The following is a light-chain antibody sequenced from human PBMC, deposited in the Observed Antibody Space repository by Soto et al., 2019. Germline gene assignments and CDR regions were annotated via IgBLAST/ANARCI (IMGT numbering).Light chain of an antibody. V-gene: IGLV4-69*01. Sequence: QLVLTQSPSASASLGASVKLTCTLSSGHSSYAIAWHQQQPEKGPRYLMKLNSDGSHSKGYGIPDRFSGSSSGAERYLTISSLQSEDEADYYCQTYEVFGGGTKLTVL. CDR2: LNSDGSH. CDR1: SGHSSYA. J-gene: IGLJ2*01. CDR3: QTYEV.